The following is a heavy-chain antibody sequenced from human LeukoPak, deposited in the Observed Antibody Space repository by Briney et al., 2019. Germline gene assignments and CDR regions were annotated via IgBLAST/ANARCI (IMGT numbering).Heavy chain of an antibody. CDR3: ASFGYCSGGSCYRWFDP. CDR2: IKQDGSEK. CDR1: GFTFSSYW. Sequence: PGGSLRLSCAASGFTFSSYWMSWVRQAPGMGLEWVANIKQDGSEKYYVDSVKGRFTISRDNAKNSLYLQMNSLRAEDTAVYYCASFGYCSGGSCYRWFDPWGQGTLVTVSS. D-gene: IGHD2-15*01. J-gene: IGHJ5*02. V-gene: IGHV3-7*01.